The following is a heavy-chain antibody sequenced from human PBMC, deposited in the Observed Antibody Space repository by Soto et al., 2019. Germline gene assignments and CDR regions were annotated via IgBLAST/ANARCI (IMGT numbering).Heavy chain of an antibody. J-gene: IGHJ4*02. D-gene: IGHD2-15*01. CDR3: ARDRVRYTPGGSGGDYFDY. CDR1: GGSISSYY. Sequence: QVQLQESGPGLVKPSETLSPTCTVSGGSISSYYWSWIRQPAGKGLEWIGRIHTSGSTNYNPSLKSRVTMSVDTSKNQFSLKLSSVTAADTAVYYCARDRVRYTPGGSGGDYFDYWGQGTLVTVSS. CDR2: IHTSGST. V-gene: IGHV4-4*07.